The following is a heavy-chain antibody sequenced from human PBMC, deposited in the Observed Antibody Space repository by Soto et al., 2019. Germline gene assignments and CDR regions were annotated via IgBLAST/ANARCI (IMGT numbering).Heavy chain of an antibody. V-gene: IGHV1-2*04. Sequence: ASVKVSCKASGYTFTGYYMHCVRQAPGQGLEWMGWINPNSGGTNYAQKFQGWVTMTRDTSISTAYMELSRLRSDDTAVYYCARAYDRAINWFDPWGQGTLVTVSS. CDR3: ARAYDRAINWFDP. CDR2: INPNSGGT. J-gene: IGHJ5*02. D-gene: IGHD5-12*01. CDR1: GYTFTGYY.